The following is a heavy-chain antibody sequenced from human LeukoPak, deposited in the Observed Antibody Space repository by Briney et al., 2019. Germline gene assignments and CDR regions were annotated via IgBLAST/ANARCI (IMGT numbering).Heavy chain of an antibody. CDR2: IYYSGST. CDR3: ARHPPRTYYDFWSGYYAQGFDY. D-gene: IGHD3-3*01. V-gene: IGHV4-30-4*08. CDR1: GGSISSGDYY. J-gene: IGHJ4*02. Sequence: PSQTLSLTCTVSGGSISSGDYYWSWIRQPPGKGLEWIGYIYYSGSTYYNPSLKSRVTISVDTSKNQFSLKLSSVTAADTAVYYCARHPPRTYYDFWSGYYAQGFDYWGQGTLVTVSS.